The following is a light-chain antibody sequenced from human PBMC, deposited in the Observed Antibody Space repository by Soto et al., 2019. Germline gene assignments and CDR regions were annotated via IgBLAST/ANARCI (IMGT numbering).Light chain of an antibody. V-gene: IGKV3-20*01. CDR1: QSVSSTY. CDR2: AAS. Sequence: EIVLTQSPGTLSLSPGERATLSCRASQSVSSTYLAWYQQKPGQAPRLLIYAASSRATGIPDRLSGGGSGTDSTLAISRLEPEYFAVYYCQQYGSSQWTFGQGTKVEIK. CDR3: QQYGSSQWT. J-gene: IGKJ1*01.